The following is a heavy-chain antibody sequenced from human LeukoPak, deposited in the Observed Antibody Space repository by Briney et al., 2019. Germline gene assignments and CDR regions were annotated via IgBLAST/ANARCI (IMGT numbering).Heavy chain of an antibody. J-gene: IGHJ6*02. V-gene: IGHV4-59*01. CDR1: GGSISSYY. CDR2: IYYSGST. Sequence: SETLSLTCTVSGGSISSYYWSWIRQPPGKGLEWIGYIYYSGSTNYNPSLKSRVTISVDTSKNQFSLKLSSVTAADTVVYYCARVFGEQQLGNYYYYGMDVWGQGTTVTVSS. CDR3: ARVFGEQQLGNYYYYGMDV. D-gene: IGHD6-13*01.